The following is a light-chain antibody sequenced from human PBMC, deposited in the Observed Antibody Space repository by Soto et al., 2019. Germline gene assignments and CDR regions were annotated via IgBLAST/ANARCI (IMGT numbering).Light chain of an antibody. J-gene: IGKJ1*01. CDR1: QSISTW. CDR3: QQYQTYSWT. Sequence: DIQMTQSPSTLSASVGDRVTITCRASQSISTWFAWYQQKPGKAPNLLIYDASSLESGVPSRFSGSGSGTEFTLTISSLQPDDFATYYCQQYQTYSWTFGQGTKVDIK. V-gene: IGKV1-5*01. CDR2: DAS.